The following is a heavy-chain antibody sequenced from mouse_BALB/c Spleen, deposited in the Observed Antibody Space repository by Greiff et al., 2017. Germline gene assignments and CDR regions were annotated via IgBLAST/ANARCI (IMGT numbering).Heavy chain of an antibody. CDR2: IYPYNGGT. CDR1: GYTFTDYN. V-gene: IGHV1S29*02. J-gene: IGHJ2*01. Sequence: EVQLQQSGPELVKPGASVKISCKASGYTFTDYNMHWVKQSHGKSLEWIGYIYPYNGGTGYNQKFKSKATLTVDNSSSTAYMELRSLTSEDSAVYYCASYDGYYYFDYWGQGTTLTVSS. D-gene: IGHD2-3*01. CDR3: ASYDGYYYFDY.